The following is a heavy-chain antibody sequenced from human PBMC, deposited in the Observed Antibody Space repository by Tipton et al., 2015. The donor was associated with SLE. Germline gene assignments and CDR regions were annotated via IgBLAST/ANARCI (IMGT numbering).Heavy chain of an antibody. CDR3: ARVWGQSDYFDY. CDR1: GYTFISFG. V-gene: IGHV1-18*01. D-gene: IGHD3-16*01. CDR2: ISTYNGNT. J-gene: IGHJ4*02. Sequence: QVQLVQSGADVKKPGASVKVSCKASGYTFISFGIGWVRQAPGQGLEWMGWISTYNGNTNYAQKFQGRVNMTTDTSTSTAYMEIRSLRSDDAAVYYCARVWGQSDYFDYWGQGTLVTVSS.